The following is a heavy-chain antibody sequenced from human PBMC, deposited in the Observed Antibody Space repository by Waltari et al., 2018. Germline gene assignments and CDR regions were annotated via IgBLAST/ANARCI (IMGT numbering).Heavy chain of an antibody. D-gene: IGHD6-19*01. CDR2: ISGSGGRT. CDR3: ASLAELQWLVEEVFDI. Sequence: EVQLLESGGGFVQPGGSLRLSCAASGFTFSSSAVGWVRRVPGKGLEWVSGISGSGGRTNYADSVKGRFSISRDNSKNTLYLQMNSLRAEDTAVYYCASLAELQWLVEEVFDIWGQGTKVTVSS. J-gene: IGHJ3*02. V-gene: IGHV3-23*01. CDR1: GFTFSSSA.